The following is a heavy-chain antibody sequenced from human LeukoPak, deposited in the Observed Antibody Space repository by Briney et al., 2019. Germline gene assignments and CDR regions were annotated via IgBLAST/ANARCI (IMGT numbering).Heavy chain of an antibody. D-gene: IGHD4-17*01. J-gene: IGHJ6*03. CDR1: GYTFTGYY. CDR2: INPNSGGT. Sequence: ASVKVSCKTSGYTFTGYYMHWVRQAPGQGLEWMGWINPNSGGTNYAQKFQGRVTMTRDTSISTAYMELSRLRSDDTAVYYCASLASTVTTADMDVWGKGTTVTISS. CDR3: ASLASTVTTADMDV. V-gene: IGHV1-2*02.